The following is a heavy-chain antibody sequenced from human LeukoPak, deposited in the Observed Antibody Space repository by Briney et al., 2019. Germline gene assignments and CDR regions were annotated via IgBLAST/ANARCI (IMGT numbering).Heavy chain of an antibody. CDR3: TRDLMVVAAYYYYYYMDV. D-gene: IGHD2-15*01. Sequence: GGSLRLSCTASGFTFGDYAMSWVRQAPGKGLEWVGFIRSKAYGGTTEYAASVKGRFTISRDDSKSIAYLQMNSLKTEDTAVYYCTRDLMVVAAYYYYYYMDVWGKGTTVTISS. CDR1: GFTFGDYA. J-gene: IGHJ6*03. CDR2: IRSKAYGGTT. V-gene: IGHV3-49*04.